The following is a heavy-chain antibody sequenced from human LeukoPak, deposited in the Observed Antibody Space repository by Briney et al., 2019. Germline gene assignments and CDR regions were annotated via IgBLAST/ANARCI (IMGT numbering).Heavy chain of an antibody. V-gene: IGHV3-11*04. CDR2: ISSSGSTI. CDR1: GFTFSDYY. CDR3: ARDPRPKYCSGGSCYSPYYYYYYMDV. D-gene: IGHD2-15*01. J-gene: IGHJ6*03. Sequence: GGSLRLSCAASGFTFSDYYMSWIRQAPGKGLEWVSYISSSGSTIYYADSVKGRFTISRDNAKNTLYLQMNSLRAEDTAVYYCARDPRPKYCSGGSCYSPYYYYYYMDVWGKGTTVTISS.